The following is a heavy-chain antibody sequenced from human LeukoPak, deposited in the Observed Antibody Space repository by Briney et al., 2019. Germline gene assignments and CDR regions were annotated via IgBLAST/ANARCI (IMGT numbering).Heavy chain of an antibody. CDR2: LYNTGNT. J-gene: IGHJ4*02. V-gene: IGHV3-53*01. Sequence: GGSLRLSCAASGFTVNSNYLSWVRQAPEKGLDWVSTLYNTGNTYYANSVKGRFSISRDNSKNTLFLQMNSLRAEDTAVYYCARLTADGRLYFVDWGPGTLVTVSS. CDR1: GFTVNSNY. D-gene: IGHD6-13*01. CDR3: ARLTADGRLYFVD.